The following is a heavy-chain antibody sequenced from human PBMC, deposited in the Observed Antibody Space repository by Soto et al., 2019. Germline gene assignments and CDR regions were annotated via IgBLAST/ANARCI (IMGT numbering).Heavy chain of an antibody. CDR1: GGSISSLGYY. V-gene: IGHV4-31*11. CDR3: AREERFSHWLDP. Sequence: SETLSLTCAVSGGSISSLGYYWSWIRQDPGKGLEWIGHIFHSGNMDYNPSLQSRVTMSVDTSKNQFSLKLSSVTAADTAVYYCAREERFSHWLDPWGQGTLVTVSS. J-gene: IGHJ5*02. CDR2: IFHSGNM.